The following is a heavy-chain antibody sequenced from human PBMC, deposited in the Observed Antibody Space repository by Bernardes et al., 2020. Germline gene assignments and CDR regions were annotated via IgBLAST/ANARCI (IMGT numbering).Heavy chain of an antibody. Sequence: GGTLRLSCAASGFTFMNFAMSWVRKAPGKGLEWVSSISSGGGNTHYADSVKGRFTISRDNSKNTLYLQMNSLRAEDTAVYYCAKVEDIDSWGQGTLVTVSS. J-gene: IGHJ4*02. CDR2: ISSGGGNT. CDR3: AKVEDIDS. CDR1: GFTFMNFA. V-gene: IGHV3-23*01. D-gene: IGHD2-15*01.